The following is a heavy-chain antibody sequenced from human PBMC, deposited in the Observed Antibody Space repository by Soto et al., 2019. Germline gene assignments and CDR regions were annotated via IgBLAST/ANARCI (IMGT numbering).Heavy chain of an antibody. V-gene: IGHV3-9*01. D-gene: IGHD4-17*01. Sequence: EVQLVESGGGLVQPGRSLRLSCAASGFTFDDYAMHWVRQAPGKGLEWFSGLSWNSGSIGYADSVKGRLSISRANAKNSLYLQMNSLRAEDTALYYCAKVGFSFGDYHYYYYYMDVWGKGTTVPVSS. J-gene: IGHJ6*03. CDR1: GFTFDDYA. CDR2: LSWNSGSI. CDR3: AKVGFSFGDYHYYYYYMDV.